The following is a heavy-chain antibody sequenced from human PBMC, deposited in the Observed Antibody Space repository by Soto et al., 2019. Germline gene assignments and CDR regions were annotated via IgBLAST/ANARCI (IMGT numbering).Heavy chain of an antibody. CDR3: AHTIVVVPTAHDAFDV. Sequence: QITLKESGPTLVKPTQTLTLTCTFSGFSLSSIGVGVGWIRQPPGKALEWLGILYWDDDKHYSPSLKSRISITKDASKDQVVLTLTNMHPVDTATYYCAHTIVVVPTAHDAFDVWGQGTMVTVAS. J-gene: IGHJ3*01. CDR1: GFSLSSIGVG. V-gene: IGHV2-5*02. D-gene: IGHD2-2*01. CDR2: LYWDDDK.